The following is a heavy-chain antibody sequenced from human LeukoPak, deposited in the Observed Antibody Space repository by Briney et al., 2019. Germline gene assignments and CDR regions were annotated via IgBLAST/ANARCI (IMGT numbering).Heavy chain of an antibody. CDR1: GFTFGDYA. V-gene: IGHV3-49*04. J-gene: IGHJ4*02. D-gene: IGHD1-26*01. Sequence: GGSLRLSCTASGFTFGDYAMSWVRQAPGKGLERGGFIRSKAYGGTAEYAASVKGRFTISRDDSKSIAYLQMNSLKTEDTAVYYCTKSGTAIVGTTAAYYFDYWGQGTLVTVSS. CDR2: IRSKAYGGTA. CDR3: TKSGTAIVGTTAAYYFDY.